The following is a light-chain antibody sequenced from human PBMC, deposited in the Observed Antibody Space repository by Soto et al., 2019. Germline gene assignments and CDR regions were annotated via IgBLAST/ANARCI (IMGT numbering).Light chain of an antibody. Sequence: DIQMTQSPSTLSASVGDRVTITCRASQSISTWLAWYQQKPGKAPKLLIHDASSLERGVPSRFSGSGSGTEFTLTISSLQPDDFATYYCQYHDDHFGPGTKVDIK. J-gene: IGKJ3*01. CDR1: QSISTW. CDR3: QYHDDH. V-gene: IGKV1-5*01. CDR2: DAS.